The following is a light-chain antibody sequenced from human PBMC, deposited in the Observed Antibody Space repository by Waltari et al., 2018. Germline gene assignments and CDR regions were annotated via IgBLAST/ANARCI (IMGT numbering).Light chain of an antibody. CDR2: GAS. V-gene: IGKV3-15*01. CDR3: QQYNNWPRT. J-gene: IGKJ1*01. Sequence: EIVMTQSPATLSVSPGERATLSCRASQSVSSNLAWYQQKPVQAPRLLIYGASTRATGIPARFSGSGSGTEFTLTISSMQSEDFAVYYCQQYNNWPRTFGQGTKVEIK. CDR1: QSVSSN.